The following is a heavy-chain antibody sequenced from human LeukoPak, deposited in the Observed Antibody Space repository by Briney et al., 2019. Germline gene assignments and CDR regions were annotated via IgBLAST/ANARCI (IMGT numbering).Heavy chain of an antibody. Sequence: SQTLSLTCTVSGGSISSGGYYWSWIRQHPGKGLEWIGYIYYSGSTYYNPSLKSRVTISVDTSKNQFSLKLSSVTAADTAVYYCAIFWSGYYKAAGYLHDYWGQGTLVTVSS. V-gene: IGHV4-31*03. J-gene: IGHJ4*02. D-gene: IGHD3-3*01. CDR2: IYYSGST. CDR1: GGSISSGGYY. CDR3: AIFWSGYYKAAGYLHDY.